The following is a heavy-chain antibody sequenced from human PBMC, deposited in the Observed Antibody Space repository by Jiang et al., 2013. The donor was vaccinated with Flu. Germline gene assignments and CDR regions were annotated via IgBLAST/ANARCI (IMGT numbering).Heavy chain of an antibody. CDR2: FIPIFGTA. D-gene: IGHD2-15*01. V-gene: IGHV1-69*13. CDR1: GFTFTGYY. J-gene: IGHJ2*01. Sequence: SGAEVKKPGASVKVSCKASGFTFTGYYFHWVRQAPGQGLEWMGGFIPIFGTANYAQKFKGRLTISVDASRSTAYMELGSLKSEDTAVYFCARDSSSEAYPLLLYYFDLWGLAPWSLSPQ. CDR3: ARDSSSEAYPLLLYYFDL.